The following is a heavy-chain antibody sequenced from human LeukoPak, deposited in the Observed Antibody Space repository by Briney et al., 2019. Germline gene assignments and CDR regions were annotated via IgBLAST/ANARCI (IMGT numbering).Heavy chain of an antibody. CDR2: IYNSGRT. V-gene: IGHV4-59*12. J-gene: IGHJ6*03. CDR3: ARGFKYQLRQGRYYYYYMDV. Sequence: SETLSLTCTVSGGSITSNFWSWIRQPPGKGLEWIGYIYNSGRTSYNPSLKSRATISEDTSKNQFSLKLSSVTAADTAVYYCARGFKYQLRQGRYYYYYMDVWGKGTTVTVSS. CDR1: GGSITSNF. D-gene: IGHD2-2*01.